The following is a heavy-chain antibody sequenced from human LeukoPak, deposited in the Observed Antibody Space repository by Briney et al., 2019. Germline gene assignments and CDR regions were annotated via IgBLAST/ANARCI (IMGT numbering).Heavy chain of an antibody. CDR2: ISGGGAGT. CDR1: GLSFGFYA. D-gene: IGHD1-14*01. CDR3: AKDFVRYNIQFDY. V-gene: IGHV3-23*01. Sequence: GGSLRLSCAASGLSFGFYAMSWVRQAPGEGLEWVSSISGGGAGTYYADSVRGRLTISRDNSKNTLYLQMDSLRAEDTALYYCAKDFVRYNIQFDYWGQGALVTVSS. J-gene: IGHJ4*02.